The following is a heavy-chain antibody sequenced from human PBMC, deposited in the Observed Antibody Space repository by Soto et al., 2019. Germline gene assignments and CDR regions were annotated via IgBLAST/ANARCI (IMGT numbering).Heavy chain of an antibody. D-gene: IGHD3-16*01. Sequence: EVQLVESGGGLVQPGRSLRLSCAASGFSAGDYGMTWFRQAPGKGLEWVGFIRSKAYGGTTEYVASVIGRFTISRDDSTTIAYLHMNSLQTDDTGVYYCTRDPGPFGAFDVWGQGKMVTVSS. J-gene: IGHJ3*01. CDR3: TRDPGPFGAFDV. CDR1: GFSAGDYG. V-gene: IGHV3-49*03. CDR2: IRSKAYGGTT.